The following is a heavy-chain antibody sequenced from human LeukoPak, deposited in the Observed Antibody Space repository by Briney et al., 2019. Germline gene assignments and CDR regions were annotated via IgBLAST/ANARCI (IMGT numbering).Heavy chain of an antibody. CDR1: GGSISSYY. J-gene: IGHJ6*02. V-gene: IGHV4-59*01. CDR3: ARDDSGSYHQLGV. Sequence: SETLSLTCTVSGGSISSYYWSWIRQPPGKGLEWIGYIYYSGSTNYNPSLKSRVTISVDTSKNQFSLKLISVTAADTAVYYCARDDSGSYHQLGVWGQGTTVTVSS. CDR2: IYYSGST. D-gene: IGHD1-26*01.